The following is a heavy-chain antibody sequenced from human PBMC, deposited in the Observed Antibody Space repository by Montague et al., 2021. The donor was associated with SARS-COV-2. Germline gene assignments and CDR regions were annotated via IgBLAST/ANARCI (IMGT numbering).Heavy chain of an antibody. D-gene: IGHD6-19*01. J-gene: IGHJ4*02. Sequence: TLSLTCTVSGVSTSSYYWSWIPQPPGKGLEWIGCIYFSGSTNYNPSLKSRVTISVDTSKNQFSLQLSSVTASDTAVYYCARHSGGSEVAGLDYWGQGTLVTVSS. V-gene: IGHV4-59*08. CDR3: ARHSGGSEVAGLDY. CDR1: GVSTSSYY. CDR2: IYFSGST.